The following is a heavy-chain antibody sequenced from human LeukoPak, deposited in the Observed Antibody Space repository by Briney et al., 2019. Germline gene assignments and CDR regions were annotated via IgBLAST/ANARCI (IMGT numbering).Heavy chain of an antibody. J-gene: IGHJ4*02. V-gene: IGHV3-23*01. Sequence: GGSLRLSCVASGFTFSNYAMSWVRQAPEKGLDWISVISGSAHKIRYADSVKGRFTISRDNSENTVYLQMNNLRAEDTALYYCAGRVTGYSSGYVYWGQGTLVTVSS. CDR1: GFTFSNYA. D-gene: IGHD5-18*01. CDR2: ISGSAHKI. CDR3: AGRVTGYSSGYVY.